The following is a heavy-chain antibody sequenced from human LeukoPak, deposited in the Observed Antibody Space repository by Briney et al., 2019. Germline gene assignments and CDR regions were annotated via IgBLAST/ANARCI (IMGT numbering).Heavy chain of an antibody. CDR3: ATTSRITMVRGVMRAFDI. Sequence: ASVKVSCKASGYTFTSYAMNWVRQAPGQGLEWMGWINTNTGNPTYAQGFTGRFVFSLDTSVSTAYLQISSLKAEDTAVYYCATTSRITMVRGVMRAFDIWGQGTMVTVSS. D-gene: IGHD3-10*01. CDR2: INTNTGNP. J-gene: IGHJ3*02. V-gene: IGHV7-4-1*02. CDR1: GYTFTSYA.